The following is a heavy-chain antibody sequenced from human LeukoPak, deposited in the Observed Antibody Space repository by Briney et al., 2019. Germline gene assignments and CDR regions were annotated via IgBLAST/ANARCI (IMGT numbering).Heavy chain of an antibody. CDR2: INHSGST. CDR1: GGSFSGYY. Sequence: SETLSLTCAVYGGSFSGYYWSWIRQPPGKGLEWIGEINHSGSTNYNPSLESRVTISVDTSKNQFSLKLSSVTAADTAVYYCARGRRSRSYYYGSGSSAPSYYFDYWGQGTLVTVSS. V-gene: IGHV4-34*01. J-gene: IGHJ4*02. CDR3: ARGRRSRSYYYGSGSSAPSYYFDY. D-gene: IGHD3-10*01.